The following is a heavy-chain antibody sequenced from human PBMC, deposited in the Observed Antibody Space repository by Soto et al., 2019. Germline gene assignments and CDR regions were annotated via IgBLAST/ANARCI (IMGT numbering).Heavy chain of an antibody. CDR1: GFTFSDYY. V-gene: IGHV3-11*01. Sequence: LRLSCAASGFTFSDYYMSWIRQAPGRGLEWVSYISSSGSTIYYADSVKGRFTISRDNAKNSLYLQMNSLRAEDTAVYYCAREREVPHGIDYWGQGTLVTVSS. J-gene: IGHJ4*02. D-gene: IGHD1-26*01. CDR2: ISSSGSTI. CDR3: AREREVPHGIDY.